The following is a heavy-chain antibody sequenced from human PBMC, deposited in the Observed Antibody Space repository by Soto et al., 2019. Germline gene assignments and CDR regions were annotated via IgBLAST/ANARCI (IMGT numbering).Heavy chain of an antibody. CDR2: INHSGST. D-gene: IGHD6-6*01. CDR1: GGFFSGYC. Sequence: SETLCLPCAVSGGFFSGYCWSWIRQPPGRGLEWIGEINHSGSTNYNPSLRSRVTISVDTSKNQFSLKLSSVTAADTAVYYCARTRYSSSGRSYYYYYGMDVWGQGTTVT. J-gene: IGHJ6*02. CDR3: ARTRYSSSGRSYYYYYGMDV. V-gene: IGHV4-34*01.